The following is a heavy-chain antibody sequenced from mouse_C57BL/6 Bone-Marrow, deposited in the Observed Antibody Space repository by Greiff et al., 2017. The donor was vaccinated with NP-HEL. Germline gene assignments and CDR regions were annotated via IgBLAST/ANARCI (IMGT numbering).Heavy chain of an antibody. CDR3: AGLLMDY. J-gene: IGHJ4*01. D-gene: IGHD3-1*01. CDR2: INPNNGGT. Sequence: EVQLQQSGPELVKPGASVKIPCKASGYTFTDYNMDWVKQSHGKSLEWIGDINPNNGGTIYNQKFKGKATLTVDKSSSTAYMGLRSLASEDTAGYDCAGLLMDYWGQGTSVTVSS. V-gene: IGHV1-18*01. CDR1: GYTFTDYN.